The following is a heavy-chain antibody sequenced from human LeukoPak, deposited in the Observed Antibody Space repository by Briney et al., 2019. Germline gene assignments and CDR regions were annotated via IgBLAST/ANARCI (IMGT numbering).Heavy chain of an antibody. J-gene: IGHJ6*02. CDR3: ARGIRNYDFWSGYYTGILSPSDYGMDV. CDR1: GGSISSYY. V-gene: IGHV4-59*06. CDR2: IYYSGSI. Sequence: SETLSLTCTVSGGSISSYYWSWIRQHPGKGLEWIGYIYYSGSIYYNPSLKSRVTISVDTSKNQFSLKLSSVTAADTAVYYCARGIRNYDFWSGYYTGILSPSDYGMDVWGQGTMVTVSS. D-gene: IGHD3-3*01.